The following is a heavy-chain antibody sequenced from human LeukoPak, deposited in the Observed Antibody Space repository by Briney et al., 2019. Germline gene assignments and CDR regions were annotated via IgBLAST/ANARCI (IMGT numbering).Heavy chain of an antibody. V-gene: IGHV3-23*01. D-gene: IGHD6-13*01. CDR2: ISGSGGST. Sequence: GGSLRLSCAASGFTFSSYAMSWVRQAPGKGLEWVSAISGSGGSTYYADSVEGRFTISRDNSKNTLYLQMNSLRAEDTAVYYCANRNAPGIAGYWGQGTLVTVSS. CDR1: GFTFSSYA. J-gene: IGHJ4*02. CDR3: ANRNAPGIAGY.